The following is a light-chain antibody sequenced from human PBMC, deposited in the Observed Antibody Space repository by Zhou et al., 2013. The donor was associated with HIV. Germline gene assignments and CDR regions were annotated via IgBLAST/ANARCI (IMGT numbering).Light chain of an antibody. J-gene: IGKJ1*01. CDR3: QQYNSYSRT. CDR2: KAS. Sequence: DIQMTQSPSTLSASVGDRVTITCRASQSINNWLAWYQQKPGKAPKLLIYKASSLESGVPSRFSGSGSGTEFTLTISSLQPDDFATYYCQQYNSYSRTFGQGTNGGSQT. V-gene: IGKV1-5*03. CDR1: QSINNW.